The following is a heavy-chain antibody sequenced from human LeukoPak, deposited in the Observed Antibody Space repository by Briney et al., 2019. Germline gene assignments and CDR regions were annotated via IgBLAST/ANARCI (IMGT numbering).Heavy chain of an antibody. CDR2: INPNSGGT. J-gene: IGHJ5*02. D-gene: IGHD4-17*01. V-gene: IGHV1-2*02. CDR1: RYTFTGYY. Sequence: ASVTVSCKASRYTFTGYYMHWVRQAPGQGLEWMGWINPNSGGTNYAQKFQGRVTMTRDTSISTAYMELSRLRSDDTAVYYCAGARGDYEDWFDPWGQGTLVTVSS. CDR3: AGARGDYEDWFDP.